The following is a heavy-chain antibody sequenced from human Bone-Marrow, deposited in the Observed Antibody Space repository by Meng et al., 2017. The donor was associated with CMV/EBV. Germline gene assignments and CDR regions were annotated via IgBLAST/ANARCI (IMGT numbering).Heavy chain of an antibody. Sequence: SVKVSCKASGGTFSSYAISWVRQAPGQGLEWMGGIIPIFGTANYAQKFQGRVTITTDESTSTAYMELSSLRSEDTAVYYCARGRYCSSTSCYLSSFDYWGQGTLVTGYS. CDR3: ARGRYCSSTSCYLSSFDY. D-gene: IGHD2-2*01. J-gene: IGHJ4*02. CDR1: GGTFSSYA. V-gene: IGHV1-69*05. CDR2: IIPIFGTA.